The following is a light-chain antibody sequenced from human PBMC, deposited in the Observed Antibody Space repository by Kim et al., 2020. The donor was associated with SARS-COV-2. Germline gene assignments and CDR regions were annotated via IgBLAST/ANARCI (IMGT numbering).Light chain of an antibody. CDR1: LGIDNY. CDR2: VAS. CDR3: QKYDSVPLT. Sequence: ASVGDRVIITCRASLGIDNYVAWYQQKPGKVPKVLIYVASTLESGVPSRFSGSGSGTDFTLTISSLQPEDVATYYCQKYDSVPLTFGGGTKVDIK. J-gene: IGKJ4*01. V-gene: IGKV1-27*01.